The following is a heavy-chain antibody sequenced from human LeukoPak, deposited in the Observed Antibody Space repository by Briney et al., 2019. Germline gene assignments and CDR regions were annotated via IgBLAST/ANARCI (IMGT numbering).Heavy chain of an antibody. CDR2: IYYRGTT. D-gene: IGHD3-22*01. Sequence: SETLSLTCIVSGVSINGFYWSWIRQPPGKGLEWIGYIYYRGTTKYNPSLKSRVIISVDTSKNQFSLKLSSVTAADTAVYYCARYDSSDQYYDYWGQGTLVTVSA. CDR1: GVSINGFY. J-gene: IGHJ4*02. V-gene: IGHV4-59*01. CDR3: ARYDSSDQYYDY.